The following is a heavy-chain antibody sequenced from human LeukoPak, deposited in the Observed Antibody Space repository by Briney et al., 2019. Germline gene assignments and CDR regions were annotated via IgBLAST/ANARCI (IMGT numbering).Heavy chain of an antibody. CDR2: INAGNGNT. D-gene: IGHD6-19*01. Sequence: ASVKVSCMASGYTFTSYAKHWVRQAPGQRLEWMGWINAGNGNTKYSQKFQGRVTITRDTSASTAYMELSSLRSEDTAVYYCARGSAWYTVDYWGQGTLVTVSS. CDR3: ARGSAWYTVDY. J-gene: IGHJ4*02. V-gene: IGHV1-3*01. CDR1: GYTFTSYA.